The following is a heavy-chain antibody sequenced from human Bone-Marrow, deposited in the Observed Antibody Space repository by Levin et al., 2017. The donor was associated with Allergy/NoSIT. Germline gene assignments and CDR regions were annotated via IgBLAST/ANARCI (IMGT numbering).Heavy chain of an antibody. CDR1: DDSIRSSNW. Sequence: SQTLSLTCGVSDDSIRSSNWWTWVRQPPGKGLEWIGEIYHSGSTNYNPSLKSRVTISVEKSKNQFSLKLSSVTAADTAVYYCARRNVLAPGEDWFDPWGQGTLVTVSS. J-gene: IGHJ5*02. D-gene: IGHD7-27*01. CDR2: IYHSGST. CDR3: ARRNVLAPGEDWFDP. V-gene: IGHV4-4*02.